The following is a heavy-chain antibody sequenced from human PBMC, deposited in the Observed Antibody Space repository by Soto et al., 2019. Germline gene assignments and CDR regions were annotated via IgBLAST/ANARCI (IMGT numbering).Heavy chain of an antibody. CDR3: ASDERYSGGWYKF. J-gene: IGHJ4*02. D-gene: IGHD6-19*01. V-gene: IGHV1-18*04. CDR1: GYTFSDYG. Sequence: QVQLVQSGTEVKKPGASVKVSCKASGYTFSDYGISWLRQAPGQGLEWMGWISVYKGNTHYAHKFQGRVSMTADTSTSIADMELRSLRSDDTAVYYCASDERYSGGWYKFWGQGTLVTVSS. CDR2: ISVYKGNT.